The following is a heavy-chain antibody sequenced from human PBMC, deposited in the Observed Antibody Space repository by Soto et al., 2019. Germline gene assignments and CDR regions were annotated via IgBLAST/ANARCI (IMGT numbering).Heavy chain of an antibody. CDR3: ARPTYAVMVRGVLDYYYGMDV. V-gene: IGHV4-34*01. D-gene: IGHD3-10*01. CDR1: GGSFSGYY. CDR2: INHSGST. Sequence: PSETLSLTCAVYGGSFSGYYWSWIRQPPGKGLEWIGEINHSGSTNYNPSLKSRVTISVDTSKNQFSLKLSSVTAADTAVYYCARPTYAVMVRGVLDYYYGMDVWGQGTTVTVSS. J-gene: IGHJ6*02.